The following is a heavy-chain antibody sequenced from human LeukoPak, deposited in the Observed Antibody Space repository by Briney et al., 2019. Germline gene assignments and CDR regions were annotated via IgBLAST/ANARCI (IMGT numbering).Heavy chain of an antibody. V-gene: IGHV3-23*01. Sequence: GSLRLSCTASGFTISTLAMSWVRQAPGKGLEWVSSISSRGDDTSYADSVKGRFTISRDNSKNTLYLQLNSLRVDDAAIYYCAKHRRSTLVTAYFDSWGQGTLVTVSS. CDR1: GFTISTLA. J-gene: IGHJ4*02. D-gene: IGHD2-21*02. CDR2: ISSRGDDT. CDR3: AKHRRSTLVTAYFDS.